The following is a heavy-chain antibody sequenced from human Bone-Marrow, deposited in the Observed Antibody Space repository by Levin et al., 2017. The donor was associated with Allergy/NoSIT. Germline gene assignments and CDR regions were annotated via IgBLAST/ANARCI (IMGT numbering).Heavy chain of an antibody. Sequence: PGGSLRLSCAASGFTLNNYVMYWVRQAPGKGLEWVAVISYDGTNEYYADSVKGRFTISRDNSKHTVYLQMNSLRAEDTALYYCARDDSSGYFGAMDVWGHGTTVTVSS. CDR3: ARDDSSGYFGAMDV. J-gene: IGHJ6*02. CDR1: GFTLNNYV. V-gene: IGHV3-30*04. D-gene: IGHD3-22*01. CDR2: ISYDGTNE.